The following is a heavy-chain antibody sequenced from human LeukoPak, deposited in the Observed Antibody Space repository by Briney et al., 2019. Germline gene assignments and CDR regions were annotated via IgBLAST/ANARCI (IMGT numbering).Heavy chain of an antibody. CDR2: IYTSGST. Sequence: SENLSLTCTVSGGSSSSSSYYWSWIRQPAGKGLEWIGRIYTSGSTNYNPSLKSRVTISVETSKNQFSLKLSSVTAADTAVCYCANSGGVECSSGTCYTTWYFDLWGRGTLVTVSS. CDR1: GGSSSSSSYY. J-gene: IGHJ2*01. V-gene: IGHV4-61*02. CDR3: ANSGGVECSSGTCYTTWYFDL. D-gene: IGHD2-2*02.